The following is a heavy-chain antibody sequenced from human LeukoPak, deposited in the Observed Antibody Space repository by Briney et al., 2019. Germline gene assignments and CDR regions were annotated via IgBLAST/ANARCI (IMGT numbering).Heavy chain of an antibody. D-gene: IGHD3-16*02. CDR2: INHSGST. CDR3: ARGGASYDYVWGSCRYPYSYYFDY. J-gene: IGHJ4*02. CDR1: GGSFSGYY. V-gene: IGHV4-34*01. Sequence: PSETLSLTCAVYGGSFSGYYWSWIRQPPGKGLEWIGEINHSGSTNYNPSLKSRVTISVDTSKNQFSLKLSSVTAADTAVYYCARGGASYDYVWGSCRYPYSYYFDYWGQGTLVTVSS.